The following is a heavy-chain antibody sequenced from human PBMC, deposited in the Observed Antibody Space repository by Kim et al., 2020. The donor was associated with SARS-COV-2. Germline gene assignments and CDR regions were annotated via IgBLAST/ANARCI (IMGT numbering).Heavy chain of an antibody. J-gene: IGHJ4*02. Sequence: GGSLRLSCVASGFSFSDSWMHWVRQVPGKGLMWASRINGDGSSIKYADSVNGRFTISRDNAKNTLYLQMNTLRAEDTAVYYCAISPGGYYSFCGQGTLVTV. V-gene: IGHV3-74*03. CDR1: GFSFSDSW. D-gene: IGHD3-22*01. CDR3: AISPGGYYSF. CDR2: INGDGSSI.